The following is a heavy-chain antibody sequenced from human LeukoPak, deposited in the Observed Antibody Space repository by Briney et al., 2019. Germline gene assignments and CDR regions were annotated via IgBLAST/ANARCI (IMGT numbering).Heavy chain of an antibody. J-gene: IGHJ4*02. D-gene: IGHD3-22*01. Sequence: ASVKVSCKVSGYTLTELSMHWVRQAPGKGLEWMGGFDPEDGKTIYAQKFQGRVTMTEDTSTDTAYMELSSLRSEDTAVYYCATGGGYDSSGYLRLWGQGTLVTVSS. CDR1: GYTLTELS. V-gene: IGHV1-24*01. CDR2: FDPEDGKT. CDR3: ATGGGYDSSGYLRL.